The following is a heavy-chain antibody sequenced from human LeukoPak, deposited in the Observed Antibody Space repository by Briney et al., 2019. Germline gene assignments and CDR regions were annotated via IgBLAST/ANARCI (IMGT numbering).Heavy chain of an antibody. Sequence: GGSLRLSCAASGFTFSSYWMHWVRLAPGKGLEWVSGISGSGDNTYYADSVKGRFTISRDNSKNTLYVQVNSLGTEDTAAYYCAKEVGYGSPYFDYWGQGTLVTVSS. CDR1: GFTFSSYW. J-gene: IGHJ4*02. D-gene: IGHD5-12*01. CDR3: AKEVGYGSPYFDY. CDR2: ISGSGDNT. V-gene: IGHV3-23*01.